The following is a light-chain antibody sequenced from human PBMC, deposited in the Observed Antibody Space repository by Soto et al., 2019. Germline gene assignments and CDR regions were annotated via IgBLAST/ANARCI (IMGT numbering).Light chain of an antibody. CDR2: GNS. Sequence: QPVLTQPPSVSGAPGQRVTISCTGSSSNIGAHYDVHWYQQLPGTAPKLLIYGNSNRPSGVPDRFSGSKSGTSASLAITGLQAEDEADYYCQSYDSSLSWVFGGGTKLTVL. CDR1: SSNIGAHYD. V-gene: IGLV1-40*01. J-gene: IGLJ3*02. CDR3: QSYDSSLSWV.